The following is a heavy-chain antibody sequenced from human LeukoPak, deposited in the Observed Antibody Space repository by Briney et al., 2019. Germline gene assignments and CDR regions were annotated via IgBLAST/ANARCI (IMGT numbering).Heavy chain of an antibody. CDR1: GGSISSGGYY. D-gene: IGHD3-22*01. V-gene: IGHV4-31*03. CDR2: IYYSGST. CDR3: ARDDNSITMIYPGAFDI. J-gene: IGHJ3*02. Sequence: SQTLSLTCTVSGGSISSGGYYWSWVRQHPGKGLEWIGYIYYSGSTYYNPSLKSRVTISVDTSKNQFSLKLSSVTAADTAVYYCARDDNSITMIYPGAFDIWGQGTMVTVSS.